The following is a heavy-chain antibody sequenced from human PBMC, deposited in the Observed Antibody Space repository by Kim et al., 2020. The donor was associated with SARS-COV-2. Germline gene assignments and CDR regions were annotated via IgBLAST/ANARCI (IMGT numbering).Heavy chain of an antibody. Sequence: SETLSLTCTVSGGSISSYYWSWIRQPTGKGLEWIGRIYTNGSTKYNPSLMRRVTMSVDTYKNQLSLKQSSMTATDTAAYYCARDLWGSSWGNLFDYWGQGTLVTVSS. J-gene: IGHJ4*02. CDR1: GGSISSYY. CDR3: ARDLWGSSWGNLFDY. CDR2: IYTNGST. V-gene: IGHV4-4*07. D-gene: IGHD6-13*01.